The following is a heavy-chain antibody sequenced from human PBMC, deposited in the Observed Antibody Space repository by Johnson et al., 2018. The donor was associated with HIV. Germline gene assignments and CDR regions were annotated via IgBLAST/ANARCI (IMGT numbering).Heavy chain of an antibody. CDR3: ASLSDDAFDF. CDR2: ISYDGSNK. Sequence: QVQLVESGGGLIQPGGSLRLSCAASGFTVSSNYMSWVRQAPGKGLEWVAVISYDGSNKYYADSVKGRFTISRDNSKNTLYLQMNSLKAEDTAVYYCASLSDDAFDFWGQGTMVIVSS. CDR1: GFTVSSNY. J-gene: IGHJ3*01. V-gene: IGHV3-30-3*01.